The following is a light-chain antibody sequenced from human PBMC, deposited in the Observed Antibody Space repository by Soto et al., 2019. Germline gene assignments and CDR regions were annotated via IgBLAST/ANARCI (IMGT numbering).Light chain of an antibody. Sequence: DIQMTQSPSSLSASVGDRVTITCRASQSISSYLNWYQQKPGKAPKFLIYAATSLQSGVPSRFSGSGSGTDFTLTISSLQPEDFATYYCLQHNSGPRTFGQGTKVDIK. V-gene: IGKV1-39*01. CDR3: LQHNSGPRT. J-gene: IGKJ1*01. CDR1: QSISSY. CDR2: AAT.